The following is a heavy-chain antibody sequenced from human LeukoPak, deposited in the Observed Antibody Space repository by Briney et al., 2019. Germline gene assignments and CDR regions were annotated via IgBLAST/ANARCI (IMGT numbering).Heavy chain of an antibody. D-gene: IGHD1-26*01. V-gene: IGHV4-4*09. CDR1: NGSISSYH. J-gene: IGHJ4*02. Sequence: PSETLSLTCTVPNGSISSYHWSWVRQPPGKGLEWIGYILTSGTTNYNPSLKSRLTISVDTSKNQFTLKLSSVTAADTAVYYCARLRVSGSYLYYFDYWGQGTLVTVSS. CDR2: ILTSGTT. CDR3: ARLRVSGSYLYYFDY.